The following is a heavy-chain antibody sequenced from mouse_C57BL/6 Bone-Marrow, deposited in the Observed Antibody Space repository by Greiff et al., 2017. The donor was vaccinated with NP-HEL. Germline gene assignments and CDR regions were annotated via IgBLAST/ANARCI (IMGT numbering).Heavy chain of an antibody. CDR2: ISNLAYSI. Sequence: EVKLMESGGGLVQPGGSLKLSCAASGFTFSDYGMAWVRQAPRKGPEWVAFISNLAYSIYYADTVTGRFTISRENAKNTLYLEMSSLRSEDTAMYYCARLLSSFDYWGQGTTLTVSS. V-gene: IGHV5-15*01. J-gene: IGHJ2*01. CDR3: ARLLSSFDY. CDR1: GFTFSDYG. D-gene: IGHD1-1*01.